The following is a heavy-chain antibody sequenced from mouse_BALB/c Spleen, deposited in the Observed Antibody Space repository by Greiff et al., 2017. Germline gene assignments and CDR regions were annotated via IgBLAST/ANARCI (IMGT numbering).Heavy chain of an antibody. Sequence: VKLVESGGGLVQPGGSLKLSCAASGFTFSSYGMSWVRQTPDKRLELVATINSNGGSTYYPDSVKGRFTISRDNAKNTLYLQMSSLKSEDTAMYYCARDHGYYGYFDYWGQGTTLTVSA. J-gene: IGHJ2*01. CDR3: ARDHGYYGYFDY. CDR2: INSNGGST. V-gene: IGHV5-6-3*01. CDR1: GFTFSSYG. D-gene: IGHD1-1*02.